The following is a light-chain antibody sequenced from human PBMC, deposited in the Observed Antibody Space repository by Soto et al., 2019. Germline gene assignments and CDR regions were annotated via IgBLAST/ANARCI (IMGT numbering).Light chain of an antibody. CDR3: QHYSSQT. V-gene: IGKV3-20*01. Sequence: EVVLTQSPGTLSLSPGERATLSCRASQSVSRNYLAWYQKKPGQAPRLLIYGASTRATGIPDRFSGSGSGTDFTLTISRLEPEDSAVYFCQHYSSQTFGQGTKVEIK. J-gene: IGKJ1*01. CDR2: GAS. CDR1: QSVSRNY.